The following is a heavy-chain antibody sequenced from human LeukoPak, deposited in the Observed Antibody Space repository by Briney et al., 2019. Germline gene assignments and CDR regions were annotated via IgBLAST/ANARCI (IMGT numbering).Heavy chain of an antibody. CDR2: INTHSGAT. J-gene: IGHJ4*02. CDR3: ARDLGGQTY. D-gene: IGHD3-16*01. V-gene: IGHV1-2*02. CDR1: AYTFSGHY. Sequence: ASVRVSCKASAYTFSGHYMHWVRQAPGQGLEWMGWINTHSGATQLAQELRGRVTMTRETSITTVYMELSRLRSDDTAVYYCARDLGGQTYWGQGTLVIVSS.